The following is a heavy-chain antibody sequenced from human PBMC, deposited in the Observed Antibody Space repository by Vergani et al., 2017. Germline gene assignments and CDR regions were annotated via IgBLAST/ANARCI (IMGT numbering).Heavy chain of an antibody. V-gene: IGHV4-59*01. D-gene: IGHD2-2*01. CDR3: ARAHCSSTSCYRDNWFDP. J-gene: IGHJ5*02. CDR1: GGSISSYY. CDR2: IYYSGST. Sequence: QVQLQESGPGLVKPSETLSLTCTVSGGSISSYYWSWIRQPPGKGLEWIGYIYYSGSTNYNPSLKSRVTISVDTSKNQFSLKLSSVTAADTAVYYCARAHCSSTSCYRDNWFDPWGQGTLVTVSS.